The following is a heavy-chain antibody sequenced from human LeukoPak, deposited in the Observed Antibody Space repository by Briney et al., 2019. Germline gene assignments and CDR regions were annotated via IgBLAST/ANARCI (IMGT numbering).Heavy chain of an antibody. J-gene: IGHJ4*02. CDR2: ISSSGSTI. CDR1: GFTFSDYY. V-gene: IGHV3-11*01. CDR3: ARGRYCNGGSCYFDS. Sequence: GGSLRLSCAASGFTFSDYYMSWIRQAPGKGLEWVSYISSSGSTIYYADSVKGRFTISRDNSKNTLYLQMNSLRGEDTAVYYCARGRYCNGGSCYFDSWGQGTLVTVSS. D-gene: IGHD2-15*01.